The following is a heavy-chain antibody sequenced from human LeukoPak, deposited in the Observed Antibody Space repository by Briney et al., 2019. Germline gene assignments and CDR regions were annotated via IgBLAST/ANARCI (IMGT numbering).Heavy chain of an antibody. CDR1: GLTVSNNY. J-gene: IGHJ4*02. Sequence: GGSLRLSCAASGLTVSNNYMSWVRQPPGKGLEWVSVIYSGGSTYYADSVKGRFTISRDNSKNTLYLQMNSLRAEDTAVYYCARGAYYYDSSPLNWGQGTLVTVSS. CDR3: ARGAYYYDSSPLN. V-gene: IGHV3-53*01. D-gene: IGHD3-22*01. CDR2: IYSGGST.